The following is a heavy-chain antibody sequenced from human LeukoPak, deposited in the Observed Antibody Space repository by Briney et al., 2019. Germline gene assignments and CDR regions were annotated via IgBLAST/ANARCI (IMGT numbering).Heavy chain of an antibody. D-gene: IGHD3-3*01. CDR1: GYSISSGYY. V-gene: IGHV4-38-2*02. Sequence: PSETLSLTCTVSGYSISSGYYWGWIRQPPGKGLEWIGSIYHSGSTNYNPSLKSRVAISVDTSKNQFSLKLSSVTAADTAVYYCARETPEVRFLEWLFPNWFDPWGQGTLVTVSS. CDR3: ARETPEVRFLEWLFPNWFDP. CDR2: IYHSGST. J-gene: IGHJ5*02.